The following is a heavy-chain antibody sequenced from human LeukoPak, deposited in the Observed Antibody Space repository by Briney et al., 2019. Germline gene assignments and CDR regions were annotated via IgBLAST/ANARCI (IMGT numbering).Heavy chain of an antibody. CDR3: AREGEYNWNFDY. CDR2: IYYSGST. V-gene: IGHV4-39*07. J-gene: IGHJ4*02. D-gene: IGHD1-20*01. CDR1: GASISSGSNY. Sequence: SETLSLTCSVSGASISSGSNYWGWIRQPPGKGLEWIGSIYYSGSTYYNPSLKSRVTISVDTSKNQFSLKLSSVTAADTAVYYCAREGEYNWNFDYWGQGTLVTVSS.